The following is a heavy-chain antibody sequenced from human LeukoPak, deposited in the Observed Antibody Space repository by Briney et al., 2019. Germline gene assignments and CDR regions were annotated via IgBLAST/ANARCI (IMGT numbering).Heavy chain of an antibody. CDR3: AKDRSGTIFVA. D-gene: IGHD3-9*01. CDR2: ITDNGFIT. J-gene: IGHJ4*02. CDR1: GFTFGNYA. Sequence: GGSLRLSCSASGFTFGNYAMSWVRQAPGKGLEGVSGITDNGFITYYADSVKGRFTISRDNSKNTVYLQMNSLRAEDTAVYYCAKDRSGTIFVAWGQGTLVTVSS. V-gene: IGHV3-23*01.